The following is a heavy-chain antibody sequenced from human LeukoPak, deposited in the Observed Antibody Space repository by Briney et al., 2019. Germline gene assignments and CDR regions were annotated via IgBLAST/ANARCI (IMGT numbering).Heavy chain of an antibody. CDR3: ARSFYDILTGYNNWFDP. CDR2: IDPSDSYT. Sequence: GESLKISCKGSGYSFTSCWISWVRQMPGKGLEWMGRIDPSDSYTNYSPSFQGHVTISADKSISTAYLQWSSLKASDTAMYYCARSFYDILTGYNNWFDPWGQGTLVTVSS. CDR1: GYSFTSCW. J-gene: IGHJ5*02. V-gene: IGHV5-10-1*01. D-gene: IGHD3-9*01.